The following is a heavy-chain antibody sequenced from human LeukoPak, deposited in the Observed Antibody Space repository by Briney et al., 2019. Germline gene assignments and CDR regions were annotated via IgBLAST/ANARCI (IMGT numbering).Heavy chain of an antibody. Sequence: ASVKVSCKASGGTFTSYDINWVRQATGQGLEWMGWMNPNSGNTGYAQKFQGRVTMTRNTSISTAYMELSSLRSEDTAVYYCATIAARYYYMDVWGKGTTVTVSS. CDR1: GGTFTSYD. CDR3: ATIAARYYYMDV. V-gene: IGHV1-8*01. J-gene: IGHJ6*03. CDR2: MNPNSGNT. D-gene: IGHD6-25*01.